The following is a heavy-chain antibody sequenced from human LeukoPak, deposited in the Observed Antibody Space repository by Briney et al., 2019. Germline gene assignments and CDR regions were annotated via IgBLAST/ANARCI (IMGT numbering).Heavy chain of an antibody. D-gene: IGHD3-10*01. CDR3: ARDLSATMVRGVRTWFDS. CDR2: INPSGGST. V-gene: IGHV1-46*01. Sequence: ASVKVSCKASGYTFTSYYMHWVRHAPGQGLEWMGIINPSGGSTSYAQKFQGRVTMTRDTSTSTVYMELSSLRSEDTAVYYCARDLSATMVRGVRTWFDSWGQGTLVTVSS. CDR1: GYTFTSYY. J-gene: IGHJ5*01.